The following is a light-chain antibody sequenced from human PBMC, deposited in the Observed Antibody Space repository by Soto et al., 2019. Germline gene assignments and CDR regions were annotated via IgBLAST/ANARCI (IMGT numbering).Light chain of an antibody. CDR2: GAS. V-gene: IGKV3-15*01. J-gene: IGKJ4*01. Sequence: EIVMTQSPATLSVSPGERATLSCRASQSVSSYLAWYQQKPGQAPRLLIYGASTRATGIPARFSGSGSGTEFTLTISTLQSEDVAIYYCQQRSNWPLLTFGGGTKVDIK. CDR1: QSVSSY. CDR3: QQRSNWPLLT.